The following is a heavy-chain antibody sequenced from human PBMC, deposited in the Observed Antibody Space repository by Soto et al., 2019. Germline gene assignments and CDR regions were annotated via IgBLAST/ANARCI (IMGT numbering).Heavy chain of an antibody. CDR3: ARGSASASYYILDY. CDR2: INPNSGNI. D-gene: IGHD3-10*01. J-gene: IGHJ4*02. Sequence: ASGKVSCKASGDTFTTYDINWVRQATGHGLEWTGWINPNSGNIGYAQRFQGRVTMTRDTAIRTAYMEVSSLRSDDTAVYYCARGSASASYYILDYWGQGTLVTFSS. V-gene: IGHV1-8*01. CDR1: GDTFTTYD.